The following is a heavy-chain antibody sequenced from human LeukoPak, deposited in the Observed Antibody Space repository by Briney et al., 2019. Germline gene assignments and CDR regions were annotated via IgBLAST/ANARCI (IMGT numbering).Heavy chain of an antibody. V-gene: IGHV1-2*06. CDR1: GYTFTGYY. Sequence: ASVKVSCKASGYTFTGYYMHWVRQAPGQGLEWMGRINPNSSGTNYAQKFQGRVTMTRDTSISTAYMELSRLRSDDTAVYYCAREFLYCGGDCSPDYWGQGTLVTVSS. CDR2: INPNSSGT. CDR3: AREFLYCGGDCSPDY. D-gene: IGHD2-21*02. J-gene: IGHJ4*02.